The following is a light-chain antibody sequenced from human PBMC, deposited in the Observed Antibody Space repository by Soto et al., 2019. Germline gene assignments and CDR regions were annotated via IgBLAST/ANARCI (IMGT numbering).Light chain of an antibody. CDR3: QHRSNWPRT. CDR2: DAS. J-gene: IGKJ2*01. Sequence: EIVLTQSPATLSLSPGERATLSCRASQSVSTYLAWYQQKPGQAPRLLIYDASNRATGIPARFSGSGSGTDFTLTIISLEPEDLAVYYCQHRSNWPRTFGQGTKLEIK. CDR1: QSVSTY. V-gene: IGKV3-11*01.